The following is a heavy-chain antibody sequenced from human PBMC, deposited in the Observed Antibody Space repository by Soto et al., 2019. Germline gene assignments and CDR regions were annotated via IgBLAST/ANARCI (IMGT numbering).Heavy chain of an antibody. CDR1: GFTFSSYA. CDR2: ISGSGGST. Sequence: XGALKVSCSASGFTFSSYAMIWVRQAPGKGLEWVSAISGSGGSTYYADSVKGRFTISRDNSKNTLYLQMNSLRAEDTAVYYCAKAPTLYYDFWSGYFDYWGQGTLVTVSS. V-gene: IGHV3-23*01. D-gene: IGHD3-3*01. CDR3: AKAPTLYYDFWSGYFDY. J-gene: IGHJ4*02.